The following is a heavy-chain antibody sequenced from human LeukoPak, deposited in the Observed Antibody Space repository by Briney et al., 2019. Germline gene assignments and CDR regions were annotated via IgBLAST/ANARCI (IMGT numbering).Heavy chain of an antibody. D-gene: IGHD3-22*01. V-gene: IGHV1-69*04. J-gene: IGHJ6*02. CDR1: GGTFSSYA. CDR2: IIPILGIA. CDR3: APHLGYYYDSSGGTYYYYYGMDV. Sequence: ASVKVSCKASGGTFSSYAISWVRQAPGQGLEWMGRIIPILGIANSARKFQGRVTITADKSTSTAYMELSSLRSEDTAVYYCAPHLGYYYDSSGGTYYYYYGMDVWGQGTTVTVSS.